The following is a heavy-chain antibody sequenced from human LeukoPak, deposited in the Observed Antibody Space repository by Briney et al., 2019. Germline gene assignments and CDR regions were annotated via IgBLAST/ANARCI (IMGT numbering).Heavy chain of an antibody. Sequence: GGSLKLSCAASGFPFSSYWMHWVRQAPGKGLVWVSRINIDGSNTNYADSVKGRFTISRDNAKNTLYLQMDSLRAEDTAVYYCARSLGGAYDYWGQGTLVTVSS. CDR1: GFPFSSYW. V-gene: IGHV3-74*01. CDR3: ARSLGGAYDY. CDR2: INIDGSNT. J-gene: IGHJ4*02. D-gene: IGHD1-26*01.